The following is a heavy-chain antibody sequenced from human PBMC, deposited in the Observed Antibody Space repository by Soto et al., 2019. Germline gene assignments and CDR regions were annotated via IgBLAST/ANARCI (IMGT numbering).Heavy chain of an antibody. CDR1: GYTFTSYG. D-gene: IGHD3-10*01. Sequence: GASVKVSCKASGYTFTSYGISWVRQAPGQGLEWMGWISAYNGNTNYAQKLQGRVTMTTDTSTSTAYMELRSLRSDDTAVYYCARETSTHYYGSGSYFNWFDPWGQGTLVTVSS. V-gene: IGHV1-18*01. CDR3: ARETSTHYYGSGSYFNWFDP. CDR2: ISAYNGNT. J-gene: IGHJ5*02.